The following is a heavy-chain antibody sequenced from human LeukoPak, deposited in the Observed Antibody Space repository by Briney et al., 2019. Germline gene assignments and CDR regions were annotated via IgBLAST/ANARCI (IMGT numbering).Heavy chain of an antibody. Sequence: GGSLRLSCAASGFSFSTYTMTWVRQAPGKGLEWVSNIIGSGSKAYYADSVKGRFTISRDNSKNTLYLQMNSLRAEDTAVYYCAKDLLLWFGELFSGYYFDYWGQGTLVTVSS. CDR2: IIGSGSKA. J-gene: IGHJ4*02. V-gene: IGHV3-23*01. CDR1: GFSFSTYT. D-gene: IGHD3-10*01. CDR3: AKDLLLWFGELFSGYYFDY.